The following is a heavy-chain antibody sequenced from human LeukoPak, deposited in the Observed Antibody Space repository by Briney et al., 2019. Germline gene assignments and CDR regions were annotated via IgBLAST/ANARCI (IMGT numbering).Heavy chain of an antibody. J-gene: IGHJ4*02. V-gene: IGHV3-49*03. CDR2: IRSKAYGGTT. Sequence: PGRSLRLSCTASGYTFGDYAMSWFRQAPGKGRVWVGFIRSKAYGGTTEYAASVKGRFTISRDDSKSIAYLQMNSLKTEDTAVYYCTRGKLGYCSSTSCYSEYYFDYWGQGTLVTVSS. CDR3: TRGKLGYCSSTSCYSEYYFDY. D-gene: IGHD2-2*02. CDR1: GYTFGDYA.